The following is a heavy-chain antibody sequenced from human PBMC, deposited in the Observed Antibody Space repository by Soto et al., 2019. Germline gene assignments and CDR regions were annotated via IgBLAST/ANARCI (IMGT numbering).Heavy chain of an antibody. J-gene: IGHJ5*02. CDR2: ITSSSITI. V-gene: IGHV3-48*02. CDR3: TRDSLWLVQRDPHS. Sequence: GGSLRLSCAASGFIFSTYGITWVRHASWKGLQWLAHITSSSITIYYADSVKRRFSISRDNVKNSLFLQMSSLKDEDTALYYCTRDSLWLVQRDPHSWGPVTL. D-gene: IGHD5-18*01. CDR1: GFIFSTYG.